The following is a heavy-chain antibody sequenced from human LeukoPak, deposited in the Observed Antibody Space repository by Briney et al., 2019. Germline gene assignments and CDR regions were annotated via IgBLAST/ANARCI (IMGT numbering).Heavy chain of an antibody. CDR2: INPNSGGT. V-gene: IGHV1-2*02. J-gene: IGHJ5*02. CDR1: RYTFTGYY. Sequence: ASVKVSCKASRYTFTGYYMHWVRQAPGQGLEWMGWINPNSGGTNYAQKFQGRVTMTRDTSISTAYMELSRLRSDDTAVYYCARGGWSGNDYSGNWFDPWGQGTLVTVSS. CDR3: ARGGWSGNDYSGNWFDP. D-gene: IGHD4-11*01.